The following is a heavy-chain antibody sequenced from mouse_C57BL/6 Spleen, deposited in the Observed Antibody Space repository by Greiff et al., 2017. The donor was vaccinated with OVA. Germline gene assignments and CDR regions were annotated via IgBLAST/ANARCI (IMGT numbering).Heavy chain of an antibody. D-gene: IGHD2-4*01. CDR3: ASYDYDGVAY. CDR1: GYTFTDYY. Sequence: EVQLQQSGPELVKPGASVKISCKASGYTFTDYYMNWVKQSHGKSLEWIGDINPNNGGTSYNQKFTGKATLTVDKSSSTAYMELRSLTSEDSAVYYCASYDYDGVAYWGQGTRVTVSA. CDR2: INPNNGGT. J-gene: IGHJ3*01. V-gene: IGHV1-26*01.